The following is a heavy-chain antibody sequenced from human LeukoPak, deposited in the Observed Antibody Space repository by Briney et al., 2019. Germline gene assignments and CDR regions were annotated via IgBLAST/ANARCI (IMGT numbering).Heavy chain of an antibody. CDR2: IYYSGST. Sequence: PSETLSLTCTVSGGSINTHYWSWLRQSPAKGLECIGDIYYSGSTKYNPSLKSRVTISVDTPKNDLSLRLTSVLAADTGIYYCVRRDNTGWNYFDCWGQGILVTVSS. CDR3: VRRDNTGWNYFDC. V-gene: IGHV4-59*08. D-gene: IGHD6-19*01. J-gene: IGHJ4*02. CDR1: GGSINTHY.